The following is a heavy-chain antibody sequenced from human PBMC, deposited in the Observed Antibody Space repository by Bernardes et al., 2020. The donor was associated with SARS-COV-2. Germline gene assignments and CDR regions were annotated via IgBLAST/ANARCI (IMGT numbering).Heavy chain of an antibody. CDR1: GFSLSNYW. Sequence: GGSLRLSCEASGFSLSNYWMHWVRQVPGKGLVWLSRIGDGATTYADSVKGRFTISRDKARNTLHLQMDNLRVEDTAVYYCARYLGSDYGLLDNWGQGMLVTVSS. CDR3: ARYLGSDYGLLDN. CDR2: IGDGAT. D-gene: IGHD4-17*01. V-gene: IGHV3-74*01. J-gene: IGHJ4*02.